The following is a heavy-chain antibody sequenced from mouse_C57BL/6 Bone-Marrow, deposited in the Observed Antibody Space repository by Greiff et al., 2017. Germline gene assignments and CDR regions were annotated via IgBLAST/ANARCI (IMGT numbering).Heavy chain of an antibody. Sequence: VQLQQPGAELVMPGASVKLSCKASGYTFTSYWMHWVKQRPGQGLEWIGEIDPSDSYTNYNQKFKGKSTLTVDKSSSTAYMQLSSLTSEDSAVYYCARELWYYGSSYFDYWGQGTTLTVSS. CDR3: ARELWYYGSSYFDY. CDR2: IDPSDSYT. CDR1: GYTFTSYW. V-gene: IGHV1-69*01. J-gene: IGHJ2*01. D-gene: IGHD1-1*01.